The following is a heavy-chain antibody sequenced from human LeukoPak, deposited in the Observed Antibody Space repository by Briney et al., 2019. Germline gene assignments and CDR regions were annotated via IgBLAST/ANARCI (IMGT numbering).Heavy chain of an antibody. CDR1: GGTFSSYA. Sequence: GASVKVSCKASGGTFSSYAISWVRQAPGQGLEWMGWISAYNGNTNYAQKLQGRVTMTTDTSTSTAYMELRSLRSEDTAVYYCATERYDILTVNDAFDIWGQGTMVTVSS. CDR3: ATERYDILTVNDAFDI. D-gene: IGHD3-9*01. CDR2: ISAYNGNT. J-gene: IGHJ3*02. V-gene: IGHV1-18*01.